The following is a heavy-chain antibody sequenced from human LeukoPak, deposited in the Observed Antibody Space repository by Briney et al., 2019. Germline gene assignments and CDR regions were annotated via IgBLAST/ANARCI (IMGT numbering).Heavy chain of an antibody. CDR3: AKGYYASGSSLSAFDY. D-gene: IGHD3-10*01. Sequence: PGGSLRLSCADSEFTFSNYAMSWVRQAPGKGLEWVSVIRSSGDTTYYADFVKGRFTISRDNSKNTLYLQMNSLRAEDTAVYYCAKGYYASGSSLSAFDYWGQGTLVTVSS. V-gene: IGHV3-23*01. J-gene: IGHJ4*02. CDR1: EFTFSNYA. CDR2: IRSSGDTT.